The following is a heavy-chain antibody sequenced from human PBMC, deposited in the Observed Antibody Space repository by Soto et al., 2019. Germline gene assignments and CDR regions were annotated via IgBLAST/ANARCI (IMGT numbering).Heavy chain of an antibody. Sequence: QVQLVQSGAEVKKPGSSVKVSCKASGGTFSSYTISWVRQAPGRGLEWMGRIIPILGIANYAQKFQGRVTITADKSTSTAYMELSSPRSEDTGVYYCAREIVGGAFDIWGQGTMLTVSS. J-gene: IGHJ3*02. CDR2: IIPILGIA. D-gene: IGHD1-26*01. V-gene: IGHV1-69*08. CDR1: GGTFSSYT. CDR3: AREIVGGAFDI.